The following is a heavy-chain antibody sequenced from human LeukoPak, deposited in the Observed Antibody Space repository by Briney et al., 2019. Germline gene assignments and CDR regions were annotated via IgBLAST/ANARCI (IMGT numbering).Heavy chain of an antibody. Sequence: SETLSLTCTVSGGSISSSSYYWGWVRQPPGKGLEWIGSIYYSGSTYYNPSLKSRVTISVDASKNQFSLKLSSVTAADTAVYYCARSTTVTTIDYWGQGTLVTVSS. J-gene: IGHJ4*02. CDR3: ARSTTVTTIDY. CDR1: GGSISSSSYY. V-gene: IGHV4-39*07. D-gene: IGHD4-11*01. CDR2: IYYSGST.